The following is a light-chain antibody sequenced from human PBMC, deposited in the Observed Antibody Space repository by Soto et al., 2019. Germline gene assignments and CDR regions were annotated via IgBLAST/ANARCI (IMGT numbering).Light chain of an antibody. CDR2: AAS. CDR3: QQYYSYPLT. Sequence: TQSPGTLSLSPGERATLSCRASQSVSSSYLAWYQQKPGKAPKLLIYAASTLQSGVPSRFSGSGSGTDFTLTISCLQSEDFATYYCQQYYSYPLTFGGGTKVDI. J-gene: IGKJ4*01. CDR1: QSVSSSY. V-gene: IGKV1-8*01.